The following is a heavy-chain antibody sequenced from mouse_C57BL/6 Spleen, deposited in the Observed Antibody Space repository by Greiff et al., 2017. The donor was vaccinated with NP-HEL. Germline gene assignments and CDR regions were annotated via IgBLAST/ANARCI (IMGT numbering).Heavy chain of an antibody. J-gene: IGHJ1*03. CDR1: GFSLTSYG. CDR2: IWSGGST. Sequence: VKLQESGPGLVQPSQSLSITCTVSGFSLTSYGVHWVRQPPGKGLEWLGVIWSGGSTDYNAAFISRLSISKDNSKSQVFFKMNSLQADDTAIYYCAKTGTVWYFDVWGTGTTVTVSS. V-gene: IGHV2-4*01. D-gene: IGHD4-1*01. CDR3: AKTGTVWYFDV.